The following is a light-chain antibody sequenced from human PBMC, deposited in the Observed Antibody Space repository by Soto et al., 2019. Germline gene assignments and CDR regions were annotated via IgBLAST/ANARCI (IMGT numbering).Light chain of an antibody. J-gene: IGKJ1*01. CDR1: QSVSSSY. Sequence: EIVLTQSPATLSLSPGERATLSCRASQSVSSSYLAWYQQKPGQAPRLLIYGASTRATGIPARFSGSGSGTEFTLIISSLQSEDSAVYYCQQYNSWLWTFGQGTKVDIK. CDR3: QQYNSWLWT. V-gene: IGKV3-15*01. CDR2: GAS.